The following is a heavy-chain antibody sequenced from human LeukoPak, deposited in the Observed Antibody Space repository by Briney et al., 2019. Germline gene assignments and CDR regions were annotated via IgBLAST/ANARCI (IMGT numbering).Heavy chain of an antibody. CDR2: IKSKTDGGTT. CDR1: GFAFSKGW. Sequence: HNPSRARYGFAFSKGWISGGRQAPGKGLEWVGRIKSKTDGGTTDYAAPVKGRFTISRDDSKNTLYLQMNSLKTEDTAVYYCTTEDSSSSVAVNNWGHGTLVNVCS. D-gene: IGHD6-6*01. J-gene: IGHJ4*01. V-gene: IGHV3-15*01. CDR3: TTEDSSSSVAVNN.